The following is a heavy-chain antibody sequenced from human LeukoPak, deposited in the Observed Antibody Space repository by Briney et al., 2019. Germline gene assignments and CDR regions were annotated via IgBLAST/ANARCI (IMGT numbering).Heavy chain of an antibody. J-gene: IGHJ4*02. CDR3: ARGIYYDSSGYYFDY. CDR1: GGSISSGDYY. Sequence: PSQTLSLTCTVSGGSISSGDYYWSWIRQPPGKGLEWIGYIYYSGSTYYNPSLKSRVTISVDTSKNQFSLKLSSVTAADTAVYYCARGIYYDSSGYYFDYRGQGTLVTVSS. D-gene: IGHD3-22*01. CDR2: IYYSGST. V-gene: IGHV4-30-4*01.